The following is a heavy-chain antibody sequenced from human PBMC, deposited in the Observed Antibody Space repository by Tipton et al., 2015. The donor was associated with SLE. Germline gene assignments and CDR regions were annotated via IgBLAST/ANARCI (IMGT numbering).Heavy chain of an antibody. D-gene: IGHD3-9*01. J-gene: IGHJ4*02. Sequence: QVQLVQSGVEVKKPGASVRVSCKASGFSVTGYYMHWVRQAPGQGLEWMGWINGNSGDTKYAQRFQGRVTMTRDTSINTAYMDLYRLTSDDTAVYYCARVSRDILTGYSYFDSWGQGTLVIVSS. CDR1: GFSVTGYY. V-gene: IGHV1-2*02. CDR3: ARVSRDILTGYSYFDS. CDR2: INGNSGDT.